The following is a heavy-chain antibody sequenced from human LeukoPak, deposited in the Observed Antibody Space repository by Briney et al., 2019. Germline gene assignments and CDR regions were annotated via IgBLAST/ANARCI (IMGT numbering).Heavy chain of an antibody. CDR3: ARALKLPLNWFDP. CDR2: INPSGGST. V-gene: IGHV1-46*01. J-gene: IGHJ5*02. D-gene: IGHD2-15*01. CDR1: RYTFTSYY. Sequence: GASVKVSCKASRYTFTSYYMHWVRQAPGQGLDWMGIINPSGGSTSYAQKFQGRVTMTRDTSTSTVYMELSSLRSEDTAVYYCARALKLPLNWFDPWGQGTLVTVSS.